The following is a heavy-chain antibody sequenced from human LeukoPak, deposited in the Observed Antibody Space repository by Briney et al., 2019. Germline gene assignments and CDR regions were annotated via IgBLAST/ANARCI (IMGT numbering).Heavy chain of an antibody. J-gene: IGHJ4*02. CDR3: AKDRFYGSGSTIDY. V-gene: IGHV3-33*06. CDR1: GLILSSYG. CDR2: IWYDGTNI. Sequence: PGTSLRLSCAASGLILSSYGIHWVRQAPGKGLEWVAVIWYDGTNIYYGDSVKGRFTISRDNSKNTLYLQMNSLRAEDTAVYYCAKDRFYGSGSTIDYWGQGTLVTVSS. D-gene: IGHD3-10*01.